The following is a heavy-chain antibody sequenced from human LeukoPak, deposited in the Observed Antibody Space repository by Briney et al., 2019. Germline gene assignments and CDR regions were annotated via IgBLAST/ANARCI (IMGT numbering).Heavy chain of an antibody. Sequence: GGSLRLSCAASALTFNSCGMHWVRQAPGKGLEWVAFIRYDGSNKYYADSVKGRFTISRDNSKNTLYLQMNSLRAEDTAVYYCAKETPRYYDFWSGPDAFDIWGQGTMVTVSS. CDR3: AKETPRYYDFWSGPDAFDI. J-gene: IGHJ3*02. V-gene: IGHV3-30*02. CDR2: IRYDGSNK. CDR1: ALTFNSCG. D-gene: IGHD3-3*01.